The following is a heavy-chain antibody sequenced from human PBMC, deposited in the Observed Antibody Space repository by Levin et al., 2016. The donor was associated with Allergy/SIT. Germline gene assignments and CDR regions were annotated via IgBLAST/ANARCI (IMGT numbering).Heavy chain of an antibody. V-gene: IGHV4-34*01. D-gene: IGHD3-3*01. CDR3: ARGRTKKSFDL. CDR1: GGSFSGYY. CDR2: INHSGST. J-gene: IGHJ2*01. Sequence: SETLSLTCAVYGGSFSGYYWSWIRQPPGKGLEWIGEINHSGSTNYNPSLKSRVTISVDTSKNQFSLKLSSVTAADTAVYYCARGRTKKSFDLWGRGTLVTVSS.